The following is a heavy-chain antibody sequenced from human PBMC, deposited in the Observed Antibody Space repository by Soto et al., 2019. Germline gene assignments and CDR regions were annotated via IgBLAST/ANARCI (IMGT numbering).Heavy chain of an antibody. CDR1: GFTFDDYA. CDR3: AKDIGQGSDAFDI. J-gene: IGHJ3*02. V-gene: IGHV3-9*01. CDR2: ISWNSGSI. Sequence: GGSLRLSCAASGFTFDDYAMHWVRQAPGKGLEWVSGISWNSGSIGYADSVKGRFTISRDNAKNSLYLQMNSLRAEDTALYYCAKDIGQGSDAFDIWGQGTMVTVSS. D-gene: IGHD3-10*01.